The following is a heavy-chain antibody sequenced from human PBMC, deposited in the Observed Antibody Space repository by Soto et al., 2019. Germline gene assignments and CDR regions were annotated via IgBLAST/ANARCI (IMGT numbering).Heavy chain of an antibody. V-gene: IGHV4-38-2*01. CDR2: IYHSGST. CDR3: AARLGDV. CDR1: GYSISSGYY. D-gene: IGHD3-16*01. J-gene: IGHJ6*02. Sequence: ETLSLTCAVSGYSISSGYYWGWIRQPPGKGLEWIGSIYHSGSTYYNPSLKSRVTISVDASKNQFSLKLSSVTAADTAVYYCAARLGDVWGQGTTVTVSS.